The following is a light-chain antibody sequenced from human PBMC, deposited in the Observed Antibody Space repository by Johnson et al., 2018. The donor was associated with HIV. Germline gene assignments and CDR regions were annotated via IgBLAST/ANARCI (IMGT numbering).Light chain of an antibody. V-gene: IGLV1-51*01. Sequence: QSVLTQPPSVSAAPGQKVTISCSGSSSNIGNNYVSWYQQLPGTAPKLLIYDNNKRPSGIPDRFFGSKAGSSATLGIAGLQTGDEADYYCGTWDSTLNAYVFGTGTKVTVL. CDR2: DNN. CDR1: SSNIGNNY. CDR3: GTWDSTLNAYV. J-gene: IGLJ1*01.